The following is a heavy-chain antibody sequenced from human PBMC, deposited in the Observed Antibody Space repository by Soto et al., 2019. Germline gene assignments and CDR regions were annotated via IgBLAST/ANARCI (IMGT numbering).Heavy chain of an antibody. Sequence: SETLSLTCAVYGGSFIGYYWSWIRQPPGKGLEWIGEINHGGSTNYNPSLKCRVTISVDTSKNQFSLKLSSVTAGDTAVYYCAYGGSSWPQYYYYGMDVWGQGTTVTVSS. CDR3: AYGGSSWPQYYYYGMDV. J-gene: IGHJ6*02. CDR1: GGSFIGYY. D-gene: IGHD6-13*01. CDR2: INHGGST. V-gene: IGHV4-34*01.